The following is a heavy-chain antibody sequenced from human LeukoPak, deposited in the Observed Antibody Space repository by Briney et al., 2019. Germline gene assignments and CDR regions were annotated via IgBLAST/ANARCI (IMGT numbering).Heavy chain of an antibody. CDR1: GYSLASYW. J-gene: IGHJ4*02. Sequence: GESLKISCEGSGYSLASYWIGWARQMPEKGLEWMAIIFPGNSGTIFSPSFQGEVTISADKSISTAYLQWRGLKASDTAVYYCVRHNNYALDYWGQGTLVTVSS. D-gene: IGHD5-18*01. V-gene: IGHV5-51*01. CDR2: IFPGNSGT. CDR3: VRHNNYALDY.